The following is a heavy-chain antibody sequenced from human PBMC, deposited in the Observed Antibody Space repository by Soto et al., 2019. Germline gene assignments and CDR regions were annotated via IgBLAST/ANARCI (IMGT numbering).Heavy chain of an antibody. D-gene: IGHD3-22*01. CDR1: GFTFSSYG. V-gene: IGHV3-30*03. Sequence: GGSLRLSCAASGFTFSSYGMHWVRQAPGKGLEWVAVISYDGSNKYYADSVKGRFTISRDNSKNTLYLQMNSLRAEDTAVYYCARDQITMTPWGQGTLVTVSS. CDR3: ARDQITMTP. CDR2: ISYDGSNK. J-gene: IGHJ5*02.